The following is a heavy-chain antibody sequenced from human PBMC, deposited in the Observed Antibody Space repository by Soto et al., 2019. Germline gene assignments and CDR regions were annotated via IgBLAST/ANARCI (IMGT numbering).Heavy chain of an antibody. D-gene: IGHD3-10*01. CDR2: ISHSGRT. V-gene: IGHV4-59*04. J-gene: IGHJ4*02. CDR3: ARGRGFRLLGVPLDS. CDR1: GGTFSSYG. Sequence: SCKASGGTFSSYGFSWIRQTPGEGLEYIGLISHSGRTFSNPSLKSRLTISFDTAKNEFSLNLKSVTAADTAVYYCARGRGFRLLGVPLDSWGPGTPVTVSS.